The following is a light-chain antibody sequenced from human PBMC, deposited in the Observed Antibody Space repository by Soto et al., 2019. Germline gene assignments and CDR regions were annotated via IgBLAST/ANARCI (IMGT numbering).Light chain of an antibody. CDR3: SSSAGTNSFVL. CDR2: EVN. Sequence: QSALTQPPSASGSPGQSVTISCTGTSSDIGGYNSVSWYQQHPGKAPKLMIYEVNKRPLGVPERFSGSKSGNTASLTVSVLLADDEADYYCSSSAGTNSFVLFGGGTKLTVL. J-gene: IGLJ3*02. CDR1: SSDIGGYNS. V-gene: IGLV2-8*01.